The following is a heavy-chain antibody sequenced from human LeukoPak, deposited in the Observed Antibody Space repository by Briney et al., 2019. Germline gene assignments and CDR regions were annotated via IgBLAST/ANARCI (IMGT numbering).Heavy chain of an antibody. Sequence: VASVKVPCKVSGYTLTELSMHWVRQAPGKGLEWMGGFDPEDGETIYAQKFQGRVTMAEDTSTDTAYMELSSLRSEDTAVYYCATVYGSGPFDYWGQGTLVTVSS. V-gene: IGHV1-24*01. J-gene: IGHJ4*02. CDR3: ATVYGSGPFDY. D-gene: IGHD3-10*01. CDR1: GYTLTELS. CDR2: FDPEDGET.